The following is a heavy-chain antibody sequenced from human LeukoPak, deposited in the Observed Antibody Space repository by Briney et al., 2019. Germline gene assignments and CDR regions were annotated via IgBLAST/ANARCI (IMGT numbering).Heavy chain of an antibody. Sequence: GGSLRLSCAASGFTLSSYWIHWVRQAPGKGLVWVSRINSDGRRTTYADSVKGRFTISRDNAKNTLYLQMNSLRTEDTAVYYCAKTAGRADYSSDGGYYGLDVWGQGTTVTVSS. CDR3: AKTAGRADYSSDGGYYGLDV. V-gene: IGHV3-74*01. CDR2: INSDGRRT. J-gene: IGHJ6*02. D-gene: IGHD4-11*01. CDR1: GFTLSSYW.